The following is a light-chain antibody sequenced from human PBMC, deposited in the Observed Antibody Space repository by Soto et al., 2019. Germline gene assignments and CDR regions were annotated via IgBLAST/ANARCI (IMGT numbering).Light chain of an antibody. CDR1: QSVSSY. CDR2: DVS. V-gene: IGKV3-20*01. CDR3: QQYGSSSLST. J-gene: IGKJ3*01. Sequence: EIVLTQSPGTLSLSPGERATLSCRASQSVSSYLAWYQQKAGQAPRLLMYDVSIRATGIPDRFSGSGSGTDFTLTISRLEPEYFAVYYCQQYGSSSLSTLGPGTKVDI.